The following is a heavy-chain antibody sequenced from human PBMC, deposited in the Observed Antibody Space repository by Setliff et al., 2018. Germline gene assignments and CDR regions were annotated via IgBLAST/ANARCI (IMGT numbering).Heavy chain of an antibody. J-gene: IGHJ6*03. CDR3: ARVTSSGWYYYYYMDV. V-gene: IGHV3-7*01. Sequence: AGGSLRLSCAASGFTVSSNYMSWVRQAPGKGLEWVANIKQDGSEKYYVDSVKGRFTISRDNAKNSLYLQMNSLRAEDTAVYYCARVTSSGWYYYYYMDVWGKGTTVTVSS. CDR2: IKQDGSEK. D-gene: IGHD6-19*01. CDR1: GFTVSSNY.